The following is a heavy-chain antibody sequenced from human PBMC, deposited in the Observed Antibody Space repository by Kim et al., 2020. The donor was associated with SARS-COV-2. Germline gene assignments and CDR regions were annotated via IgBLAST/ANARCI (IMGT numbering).Heavy chain of an antibody. CDR3: SRSGNTYKGQTGGDF. CDR1: GFTFSGSA. CDR2: IRNKANNYAT. Sequence: GGSLRLSCAASGFTFSGSAMHWVRQASGKGLEWVGRIRNKANNYATAYAASVKGRFTISRDDSKNTTYLQMNNLKTEDTAVYFCSRSGNTYKGQTGGDFWGQGTLVNVSS. J-gene: IGHJ4*02. D-gene: IGHD3-16*01. V-gene: IGHV3-73*01.